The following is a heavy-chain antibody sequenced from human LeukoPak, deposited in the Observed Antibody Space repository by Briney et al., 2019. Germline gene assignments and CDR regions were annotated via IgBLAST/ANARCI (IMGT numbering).Heavy chain of an antibody. CDR3: AREDSSGWYAIDY. CDR2: IIPILGIA. D-gene: IGHD6-19*01. CDR1: GGTFSSYA. J-gene: IGHJ4*02. Sequence: SVKVSCKASGGTFSSYAISWVRQAPGQGLEWMGRIIPILGIANYAQKLQGRVTITADKSTSTAYMELSSLRSEDTAVYYCAREDSSGWYAIDYWGQGTLVTVSS. V-gene: IGHV1-69*04.